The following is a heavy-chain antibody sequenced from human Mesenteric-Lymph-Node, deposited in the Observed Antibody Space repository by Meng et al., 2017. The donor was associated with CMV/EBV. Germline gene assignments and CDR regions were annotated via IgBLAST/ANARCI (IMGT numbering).Heavy chain of an antibody. Sequence: GESLKISCAASGFTFTSYAMSWVRQVPRKGLEWVAGISTSGVSTYYADSVKGRFTISRDNAKNTLYLQMNSLRAEDTAVYYCAAGYYYGMDVWGQGTTVTVSS. CDR2: ISTSGVST. CDR3: AAGYYYGMDV. CDR1: GFTFTSYA. V-gene: IGHV3-23*01. J-gene: IGHJ6*02.